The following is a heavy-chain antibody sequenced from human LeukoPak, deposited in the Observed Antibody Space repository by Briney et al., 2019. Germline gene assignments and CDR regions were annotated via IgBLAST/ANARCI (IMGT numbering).Heavy chain of an antibody. J-gene: IGHJ6*03. CDR1: GCTFTSYG. CDR3: ARVTVTTADYYYMDV. V-gene: IGHV1-18*01. CDR2: ISAYNGNT. D-gene: IGHD4-17*01. Sequence: ASVKVSCKASGCTFTSYGISWVRQAPGQGLEWMGWISAYNGNTNYAQKLQGRVTMTTDTSTSTAYMELRSLRSDDTAVYYCARVTVTTADYYYMDVWGKGTTVTVSS.